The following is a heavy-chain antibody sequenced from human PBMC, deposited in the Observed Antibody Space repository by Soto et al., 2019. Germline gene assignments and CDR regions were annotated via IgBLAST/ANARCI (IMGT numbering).Heavy chain of an antibody. CDR2: IYYSGRT. CDR3: AIGEERVAMPSAS. Sequence: QVQLQESGPGLVKPSETLSLTCSVSGGSISSYYWRWIRQPPGQGLEWIGYIYYSGRTNYNPSLNSRVTISVDTSKNQFSLKLTSLTAADPAVYYCAIGEERVAMPSASWGKGTLVTVSS. CDR1: GGSISSYY. J-gene: IGHJ5*02. V-gene: IGHV4-59*01. D-gene: IGHD2-2*01.